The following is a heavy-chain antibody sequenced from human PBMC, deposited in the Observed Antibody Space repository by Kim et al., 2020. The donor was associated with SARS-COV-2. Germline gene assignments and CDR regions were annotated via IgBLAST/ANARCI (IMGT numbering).Heavy chain of an antibody. V-gene: IGHV3-7*01. CDR2: IKQDGSEK. CDR3: ARDLRTGTTRGFDY. D-gene: IGHD1-1*01. Sequence: GGSLRLSCAASGFTFSSYWMSWVRQAPGKGLEWVANIKQDGSEKYYVDSVKGRFTISRDNAKNSLYLQMNSLRAEDTAVYYCARDLRTGTTRGFDYWGQGTLVTVSS. CDR1: GFTFSSYW. J-gene: IGHJ4*02.